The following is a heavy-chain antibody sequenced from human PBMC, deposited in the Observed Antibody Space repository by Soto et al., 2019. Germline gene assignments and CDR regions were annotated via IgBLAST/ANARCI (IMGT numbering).Heavy chain of an antibody. CDR1: GYTFTSYG. Sequence: ASVQVSCKASGYTFTSYGISWVRQAPGQGLEGMGWIGAYNGNTNYAQKLQGRVTMTTDTSTSTAYMELRSLRSDDTAVYYCARLIGYCSGGSCYITGLFDYWGQGTLFTVSS. CDR2: IGAYNGNT. CDR3: ARLIGYCSGGSCYITGLFDY. J-gene: IGHJ4*02. V-gene: IGHV1-18*01. D-gene: IGHD2-15*01.